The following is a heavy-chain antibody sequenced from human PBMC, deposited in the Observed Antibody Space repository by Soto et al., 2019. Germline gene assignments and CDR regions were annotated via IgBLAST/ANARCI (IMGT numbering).Heavy chain of an antibody. J-gene: IGHJ1*01. D-gene: IGHD6-19*01. Sequence: GGSLRLSCAASGFTFSTYALHWVRQAPGKGLEWVAVISYDGKHKYYEDSVKGRFTISRDESKKTMYLQMSSLTPEDTGVYYCARDGSGWFGYFQHWGQGTLVTVSS. CDR1: GFTFSTYA. CDR2: ISYDGKHK. V-gene: IGHV3-30*04. CDR3: ARDGSGWFGYFQH.